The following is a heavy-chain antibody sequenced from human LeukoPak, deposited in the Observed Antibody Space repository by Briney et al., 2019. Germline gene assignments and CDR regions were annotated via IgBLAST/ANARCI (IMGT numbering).Heavy chain of an antibody. CDR2: INHSGST. CDR3: ARAGSGSSGWYFDY. J-gene: IGHJ4*02. CDR1: GGSFSGYY. Sequence: PSETLSLTCAVYGGSFSGYYWSWIRQPPGKGLEWIGEINHSGSTSYNPSLKSRVTISVDTSKNQFSLKLSSVTAADTAVYYCARAGSGSSGWYFDYWGQGTLVTVSS. D-gene: IGHD6-19*01. V-gene: IGHV4-34*01.